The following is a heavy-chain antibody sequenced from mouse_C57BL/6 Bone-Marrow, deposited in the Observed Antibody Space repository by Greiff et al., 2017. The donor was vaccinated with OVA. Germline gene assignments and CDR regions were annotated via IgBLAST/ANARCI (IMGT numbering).Heavy chain of an antibody. J-gene: IGHJ1*03. V-gene: IGHV14-4*01. CDR2: IDTENGDT. CDR1: GFTIKDDY. CDR3: TTVGPWYFDV. D-gene: IGHD1-1*01. Sequence: VQLQQSGAELVRPGASVKLSCTASGFTIKDDYMHWVKQRPEKGLEWIGWIDTENGDTEYASKFQGKATITADTSSNTAYLQLSSLTSEDTAVYYCTTVGPWYFDVWGTGTTVTVSS.